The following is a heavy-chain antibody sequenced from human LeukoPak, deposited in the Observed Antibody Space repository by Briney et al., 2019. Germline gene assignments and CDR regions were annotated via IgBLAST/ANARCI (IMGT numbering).Heavy chain of an antibody. J-gene: IGHJ5*02. CDR2: ISSGGSTI. Sequence: GGSLRLSCAASGFTLSDYYMSWIRQAPGKGLEWVSYISSGGSTIYYADSVKGRFTISRDNAKNSLYLQMNSLRAEDTAVYYCARAIIAAAGTGVILPARFDPWGQGTLVTVSS. CDR3: ARAIIAAAGTGVILPARFDP. D-gene: IGHD6-13*01. CDR1: GFTLSDYY. V-gene: IGHV3-11*01.